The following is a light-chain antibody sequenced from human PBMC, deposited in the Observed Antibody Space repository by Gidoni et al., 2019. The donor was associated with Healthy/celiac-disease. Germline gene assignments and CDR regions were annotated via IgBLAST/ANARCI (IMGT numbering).Light chain of an antibody. CDR3: QVWDSSSDHPV. Sequence: SYVLPQPPSVSVAPGKTARTTCGGNNIGSKRVHWYHQKPGQAPVLVIYYDSDRPSGIPERFAGSNSGNTATLTISRVEAGDEADYYCQVWDSSSDHPVFGGGTKLTVL. J-gene: IGLJ3*02. CDR2: YDS. CDR1: NIGSKR. V-gene: IGLV3-21*04.